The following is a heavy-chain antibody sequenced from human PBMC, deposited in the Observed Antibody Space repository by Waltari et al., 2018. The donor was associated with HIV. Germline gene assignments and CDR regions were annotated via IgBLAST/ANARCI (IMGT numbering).Heavy chain of an antibody. J-gene: IGHJ6*02. Sequence: QVQLVQSGAEVKKPGSSVKVSCKASGDTFSSYAISWVRPAPGQGLEWMGGITPVVGTTNDAQNFQGRVTMTADESTGTAYMELSSLRSEDTAVYYCASPISPGGMYYYGMDVWGQGTTVTVSS. CDR2: ITPVVGTT. D-gene: IGHD3-16*01. CDR3: ASPISPGGMYYYGMDV. CDR1: GDTFSSYA. V-gene: IGHV1-69*12.